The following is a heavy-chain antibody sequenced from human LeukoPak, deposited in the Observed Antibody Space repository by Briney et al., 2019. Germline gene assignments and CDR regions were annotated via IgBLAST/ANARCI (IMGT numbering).Heavy chain of an antibody. D-gene: IGHD5-24*01. V-gene: IGHV3-23*01. J-gene: IGHJ4*02. CDR3: AKTGTEEGYGIYFDH. CDR2: VSASGRAT. CDR1: GFSFSSYV. Sequence: PGGSLRLSCAASGFSFSSYVMSWVRQSPGKGLEWVSTVSASGRATYYADSVKGRFPVSRDNSKNTVFLQMSSLRAEDTAVYYCAKTGTEEGYGIYFDHWGQGTLVNVSS.